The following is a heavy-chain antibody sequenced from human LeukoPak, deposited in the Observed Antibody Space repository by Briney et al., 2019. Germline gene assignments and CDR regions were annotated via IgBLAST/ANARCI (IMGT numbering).Heavy chain of an antibody. Sequence: SETLSLTCTVSGGSISSNYWSWIRQPAGKGLEWIGRIYTSGSTNYNPSLKSRVTISVDTSKNQFSLKLSSVIAADTAVYYCARDLYSSSSPDYYYYMDVWGKGTTVTVSS. CDR3: ARDLYSSSSPDYYYYMDV. CDR2: IYTSGST. D-gene: IGHD6-6*01. V-gene: IGHV4-4*07. CDR1: GGSISSNY. J-gene: IGHJ6*03.